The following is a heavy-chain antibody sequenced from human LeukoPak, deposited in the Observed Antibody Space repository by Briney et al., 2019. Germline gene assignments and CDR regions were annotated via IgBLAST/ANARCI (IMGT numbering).Heavy chain of an antibody. D-gene: IGHD6-13*01. CDR3: ARETDIAAAANYFDY. J-gene: IGHJ4*02. CDR1: GYIFTSYY. Sequence: AASVTVSFKASGYIFTSYYMHWVRQAPGHGLEWMGIINPDGGGTTYAQKFQGRVTMTRDTSTTTVYMELSSLRSEDTAVYYCARETDIAAAANYFDYWGQGTLVTVSS. CDR2: INPDGGGT. V-gene: IGHV1-46*01.